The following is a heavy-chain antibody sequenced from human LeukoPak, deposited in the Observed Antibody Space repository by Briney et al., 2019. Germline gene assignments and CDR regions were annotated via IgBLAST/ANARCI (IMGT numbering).Heavy chain of an antibody. CDR1: GGSFSSYY. CDR2: IYHSGST. D-gene: IGHD2-2*01. J-gene: IGHJ3*02. Sequence: SETLSLTCTVSGGSFSSYYWSWIRQAPGKGLEWIGYIYHSGSTYYNPSLKSRVTISVDRSKNQFSLKLSSVTAADTAVYYCAGYIVVVPAAIPRHAFDIWGQGTMVTVSS. V-gene: IGHV4-59*12. CDR3: AGYIVVVPAAIPRHAFDI.